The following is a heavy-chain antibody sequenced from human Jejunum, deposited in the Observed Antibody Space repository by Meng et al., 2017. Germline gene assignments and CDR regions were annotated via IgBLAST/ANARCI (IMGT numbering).Heavy chain of an antibody. J-gene: IGHJ3*02. Sequence: GESLKISCAASGFSFSSYAMSWVRQAPGRGLEWVSSIRGSGTGADYADPVKGRFTISRDNSKNTLYLQMHSLGAEDAAVYYCGRDPNGDWFGTFDMRGQGTLVTVSS. CDR2: IRGSGTGA. D-gene: IGHD3-9*01. CDR1: GFSFSSYA. V-gene: IGHV3-23*01. CDR3: GRDPNGDWFGTFDM.